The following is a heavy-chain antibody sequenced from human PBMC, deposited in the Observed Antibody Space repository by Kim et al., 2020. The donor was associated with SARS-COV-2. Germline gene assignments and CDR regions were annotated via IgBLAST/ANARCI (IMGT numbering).Heavy chain of an antibody. D-gene: IGHD3-22*01. J-gene: IGHJ4*02. V-gene: IGHV1-69*13. CDR2: IIPIFGTA. Sequence: SVKVSCKASGGTFSSYAISWVRQAPGQGLEWMGGIIPIFGTANYAQKFQGRVTITADESTSTAYMELSSLRSEDTAVYYCARDRGYYDSSGYRPFDYWGQGTLVTVSS. CDR1: GGTFSSYA. CDR3: ARDRGYYDSSGYRPFDY.